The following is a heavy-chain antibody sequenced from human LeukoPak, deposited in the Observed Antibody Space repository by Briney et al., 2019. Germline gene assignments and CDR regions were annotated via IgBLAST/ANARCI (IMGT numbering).Heavy chain of an antibody. CDR2: TYYSGST. Sequence: SETLSLTCTVSGDSIRNYYWSWIRQPPGKGLEWIGYTYYSGSTNYNPSLKSRVTISVDTSKNHFSLRLGAVAAADTAVYYCASLSYDSSGYIRTFDYWGQGTLVTVSS. CDR1: GDSIRNYY. D-gene: IGHD3-22*01. J-gene: IGHJ4*02. CDR3: ASLSYDSSGYIRTFDY. V-gene: IGHV4-59*08.